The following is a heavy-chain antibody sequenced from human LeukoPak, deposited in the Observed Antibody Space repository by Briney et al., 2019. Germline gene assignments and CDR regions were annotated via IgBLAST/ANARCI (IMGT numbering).Heavy chain of an antibody. J-gene: IGHJ4*02. CDR1: GDSISSYY. D-gene: IGHD6-6*01. CDR2: IYTSGGT. CDR3: SRLTRLSTSPDRYYLDY. Sequence: PSETLSLTCTVSGDSISSYYWSWIRQPPGKGLEWIGYIYTSGGTNYIPSLKGRVTISIDTSKNQFSLKLSSVTAADSAVYYCSRLTRLSTSPDRYYLDYWGQGTLVTVSS. V-gene: IGHV4-4*09.